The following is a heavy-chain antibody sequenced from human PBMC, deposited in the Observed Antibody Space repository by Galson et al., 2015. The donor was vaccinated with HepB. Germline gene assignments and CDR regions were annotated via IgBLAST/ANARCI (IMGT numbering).Heavy chain of an antibody. J-gene: IGHJ4*02. D-gene: IGHD2-2*01. CDR1: GGTFSSYA. V-gene: IGHV1-69*06. Sequence: SVKVSCKASGGTFSSYAISWVRQAPGQGLEWMGGIIPIFGTANYAQRFQGRVTITADKSTSTAYMELSSLRSEDTAVYYCARGYCSSTSCSYFDYWGQGTLVTVSS. CDR2: IIPIFGTA. CDR3: ARGYCSSTSCSYFDY.